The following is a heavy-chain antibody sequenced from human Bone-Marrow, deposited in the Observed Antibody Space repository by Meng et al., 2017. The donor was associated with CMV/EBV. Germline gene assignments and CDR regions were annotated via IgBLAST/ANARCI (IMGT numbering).Heavy chain of an antibody. CDR1: GYTFSSYG. Sequence: ASVKVSCKASGYTFSSYGISWVRQAPGQGLEWMGWISAYSGNTNYAQKLQGRVTMTTDTSTSTAYMELRSLRSYDTAVYYRARQHSLLPDYYPFDYWGQGTLVTVSS. CDR2: ISAYSGNT. D-gene: IGHD3-9*01. CDR3: ARQHSLLPDYYPFDY. J-gene: IGHJ4*02. V-gene: IGHV1-18*01.